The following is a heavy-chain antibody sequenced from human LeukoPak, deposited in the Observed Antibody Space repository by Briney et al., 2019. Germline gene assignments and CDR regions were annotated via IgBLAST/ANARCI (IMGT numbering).Heavy chain of an antibody. J-gene: IGHJ4*02. V-gene: IGHV4-39*07. D-gene: IGHD4-17*01. Sequence: SETLSLTCTVSGGSISSSSYHWGWIRQPPGKGLEWIGSIYYSGSTYYNPSLKSRVTISVDTSKNQFSLKLSSVTAADTAVYYCARVYGDYVNYFDYWGQGTLVTVSS. CDR1: GGSISSSSYH. CDR2: IYYSGST. CDR3: ARVYGDYVNYFDY.